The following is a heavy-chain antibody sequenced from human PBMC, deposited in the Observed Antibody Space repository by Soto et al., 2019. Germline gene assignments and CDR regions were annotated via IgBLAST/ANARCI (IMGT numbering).Heavy chain of an antibody. D-gene: IGHD6-13*01. CDR3: ARGPIIAAAGTTLDY. V-gene: IGHV1-69*13. CDR2: IIPIFGTA. CDR1: GGTFSSYA. Sequence: SVKVSCKAAGGTFSSYAISWGRQAPGQGLEWMGGIIPIFGTANYAQKFQGRVTITADESTSTAYMELSSLRSEDTAVYYCARGPIIAAAGTTLDYWRQGTLVTVSS. J-gene: IGHJ4*02.